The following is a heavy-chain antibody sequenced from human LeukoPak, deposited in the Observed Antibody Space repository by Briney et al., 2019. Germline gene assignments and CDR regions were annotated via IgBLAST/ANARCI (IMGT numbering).Heavy chain of an antibody. CDR1: GFTFSSYW. D-gene: IGHD3-9*01. CDR2: ISSSGSTI. V-gene: IGHV3-48*04. CDR3: ARDHDWDYMDV. J-gene: IGHJ6*03. Sequence: GGSLRLSCAASGFTFSSYWMSWVRQAPGKGLERVSYISSSGSTIYYADSVKGRFTISRDNAKNSLYLQMSSLRAEDTAVYYCARDHDWDYMDVWGKGTTVTVSS.